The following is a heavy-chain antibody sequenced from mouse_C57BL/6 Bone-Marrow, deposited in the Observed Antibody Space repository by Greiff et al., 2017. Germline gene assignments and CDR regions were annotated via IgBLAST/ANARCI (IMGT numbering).Heavy chain of an antibody. CDR2: IDPSDSYT. J-gene: IGHJ3*01. D-gene: IGHD3-1*01. Sequence: QVQLQQPGAELVRPGTSVKLSCKASGYTFTSYWMHWVKQRPGQGLEWIGVIDPSDSYTNYNQKFKGKATLTVDTSSSTAYMQLSRLTSEDSAVXYCAGSGYPAWFAYWGQGTLVTVSA. CDR1: GYTFTSYW. CDR3: AGSGYPAWFAY. V-gene: IGHV1-59*01.